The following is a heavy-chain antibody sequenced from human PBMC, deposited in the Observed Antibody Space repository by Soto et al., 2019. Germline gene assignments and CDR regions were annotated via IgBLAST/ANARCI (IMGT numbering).Heavy chain of an antibody. J-gene: IGHJ6*03. CDR2: IKQDGSEK. V-gene: IGHV3-7*04. Sequence: EVQLVESGGGLVQPGGSLRLSCAASGFTFSSYWMSWVRQAPGKGLEWVANIKQDGSEKYYVDSVKGRFTISRDNAKNSLYLQMNSLRAEDTAVYYCARGAVPSIFGVVIETFMDVWGKGTTVTVSS. CDR1: GFTFSSYW. D-gene: IGHD3-3*01. CDR3: ARGAVPSIFGVVIETFMDV.